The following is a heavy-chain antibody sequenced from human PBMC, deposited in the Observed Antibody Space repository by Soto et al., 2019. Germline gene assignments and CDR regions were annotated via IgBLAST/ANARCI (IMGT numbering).Heavy chain of an antibody. CDR1: GYTFTSYD. Sequence: QVQLVQSGAEVKKPGASVKVSCKASGYTFTSYDINWVRQATGQGLEWMVWMNPNRGNTGYAQKFQGRFTMTRNTSISTAYMELSSLGSDDTAVYYCARERSSSKRFDPWGQGTLVTVSS. CDR3: ARERSSSKRFDP. J-gene: IGHJ5*02. V-gene: IGHV1-8*01. CDR2: MNPNRGNT. D-gene: IGHD3-16*02.